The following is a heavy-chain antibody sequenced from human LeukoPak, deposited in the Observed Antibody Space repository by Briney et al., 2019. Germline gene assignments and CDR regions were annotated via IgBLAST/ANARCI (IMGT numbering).Heavy chain of an antibody. Sequence: GRSLRLSCAASGFTFSSYGMHWVRQAPGRGLEWVAVISYDGSNKYYADSVKGRFTISRDNSKNTLYLQMNSLRAEDTAVYYCAKDLMTTVTTLDYWGQGTLVTVSS. J-gene: IGHJ4*02. CDR3: AKDLMTTVTTLDY. CDR1: GFTFSSYG. D-gene: IGHD4-17*01. V-gene: IGHV3-30*18. CDR2: ISYDGSNK.